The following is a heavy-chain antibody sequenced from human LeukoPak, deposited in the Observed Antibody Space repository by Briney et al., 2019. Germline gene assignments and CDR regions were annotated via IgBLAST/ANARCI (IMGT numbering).Heavy chain of an antibody. D-gene: IGHD3-3*01. Sequence: SETLPLTCAVYGGSFSGYYWSWIRQPPGKGLEWIGEINHSGSTNYNPSLKSRVTISVDTSKNQFSLKLSSVTAADTAVYYCARVGLGLWSGYFSPVEGRDYYMDVWGKGTTVTVYS. V-gene: IGHV4-34*01. CDR2: INHSGST. CDR1: GGSFSGYY. J-gene: IGHJ6*03. CDR3: ARVGLGLWSGYFSPVEGRDYYMDV.